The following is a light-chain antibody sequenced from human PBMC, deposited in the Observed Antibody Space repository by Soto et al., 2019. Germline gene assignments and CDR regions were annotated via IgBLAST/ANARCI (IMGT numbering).Light chain of an antibody. V-gene: IGLV1-51*01. J-gene: IGLJ1*01. CDR1: SSNIGGNS. CDR3: GSWDSSLSAYV. CDR2: DDD. Sequence: VLTQPPSVSAASGQRVTISCSGSSSNIGGNSVSWYQQLPGTAPKLLIYDDDKRPSGIPDRFSGSKSGTSATLGITGFQTGDEADYYCGSWDSSLSAYVFGTGTKVTVL.